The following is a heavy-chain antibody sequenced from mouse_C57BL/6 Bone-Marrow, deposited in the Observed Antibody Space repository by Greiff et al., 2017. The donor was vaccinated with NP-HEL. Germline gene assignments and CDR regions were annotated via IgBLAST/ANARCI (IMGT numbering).Heavy chain of an antibody. CDR2: ISSGGSYT. V-gene: IGHV5-6*01. CDR3: ARHYYSNYFDY. CDR1: GFTFSSYG. J-gene: IGHJ2*01. D-gene: IGHD2-5*01. Sequence: EVQLVESGGDLVKPGGSLKLSCAASGFTFSSYGMSWVRQTPDKRLEWVATISSGGSYTYYPDSVKGRFTISRDNAKNNLYLQRSSLKSEDTAMYYCARHYYSNYFDYWGQGTTLTVSS.